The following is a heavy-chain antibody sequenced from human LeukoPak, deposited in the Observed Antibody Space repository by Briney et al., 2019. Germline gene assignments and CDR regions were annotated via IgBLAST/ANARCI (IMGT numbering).Heavy chain of an antibody. V-gene: IGHV1-8*01. CDR1: GYTFTSYD. CDR3: ARGPAAETWFDP. CDR2: MNPNSGNT. J-gene: IGHJ5*02. Sequence: ASVKASCKASGYTFTSYDINWVRQATGQGLEWMGWMNPNSGNTGYAQKFQGRVTMTRNTFISTAYMEPSSLRSEDTAVYYCARGPAAETWFDPWGQGTLVTVSS.